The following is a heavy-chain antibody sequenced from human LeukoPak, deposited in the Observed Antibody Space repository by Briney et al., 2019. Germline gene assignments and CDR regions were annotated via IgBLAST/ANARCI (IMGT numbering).Heavy chain of an antibody. V-gene: IGHV3-48*01. CDR1: GFTFSGQT. CDR2: ISSRSSAI. CDR3: ARSQFTYDYGDWINFDY. D-gene: IGHD4-17*01. J-gene: IGHJ4*02. Sequence: GGSLRLSCAASGFTFSGQTMNWVRQAPGKGLEWVSYISSRSSAIYYADSMKGRFTISRDNAKNSLYLQMHSLRAEDTAVYYCARSQFTYDYGDWINFDYWGQGTPVTVSS.